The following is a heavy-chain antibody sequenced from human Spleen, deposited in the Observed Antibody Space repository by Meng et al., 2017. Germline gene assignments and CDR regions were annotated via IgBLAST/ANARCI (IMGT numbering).Heavy chain of an antibody. D-gene: IGHD4-11*01. V-gene: IGHV1-46*01. CDR1: GYTFTSYF. CDR3: AREQSPSHFDY. Sequence: QVQLVQSGAEVMKPGASFKFSCRASGYTFTSYFLHWVRQAPGQGLEWLATINCNNGGTNYAQRFQGRVTLTRDTPTSTVYMELSSLGYEDTAVYYCAREQSPSHFDYLGQGILVTVSS. J-gene: IGHJ4*02. CDR2: INCNNGGT.